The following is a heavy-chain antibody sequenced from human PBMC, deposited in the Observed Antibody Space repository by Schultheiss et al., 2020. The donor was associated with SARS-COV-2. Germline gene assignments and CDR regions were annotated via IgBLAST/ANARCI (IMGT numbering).Heavy chain of an antibody. D-gene: IGHD6-25*01. Sequence: SQTLSLTCTVSGGSISSSSYYWSWIRQPPGKGLEWIGYIYYSGSTNYNPSLKSRVTISVDTSKNQFSLKLSSVTAADTAVYYCARGRLHYYYGMDVWGQGTTVTVSS. J-gene: IGHJ6*02. CDR3: ARGRLHYYYGMDV. CDR2: IYYSGST. CDR1: GGSISSSSYY. V-gene: IGHV4-61*05.